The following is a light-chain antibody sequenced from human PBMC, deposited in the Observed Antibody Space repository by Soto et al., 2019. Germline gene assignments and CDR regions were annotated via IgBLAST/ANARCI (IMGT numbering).Light chain of an antibody. V-gene: IGKV1-9*01. CDR2: VAS. Sequence: IQLTQSPSFLSASVGDRVTITCRASQPIGTYLAWYQQTPAKAPKLLTYVASTLLIGVPSRFSGGGSGTDFSLTISGLQPEDFATYYCQQLNRHPHTFGGGTRVETK. CDR1: QPIGTY. CDR3: QQLNRHPHT. J-gene: IGKJ4*01.